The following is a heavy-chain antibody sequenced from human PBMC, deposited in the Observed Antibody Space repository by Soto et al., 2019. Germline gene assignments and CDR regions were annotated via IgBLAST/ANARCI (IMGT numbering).Heavy chain of an antibody. D-gene: IGHD6-13*01. CDR1: GGTFSSYA. CDR2: IIPIFGTE. J-gene: IGHJ6*02. Sequence: SVKVSCKASGGTFSSYAISWVRQAPGQGLEWMGGIIPIFGTENYAQKFQGRVTITADESTSTAYMELSSLRSEDTAVYYCARDRIAGSKYYYGMDVWGQGTTVTVSS. CDR3: ARDRIAGSKYYYGMDV. V-gene: IGHV1-69*13.